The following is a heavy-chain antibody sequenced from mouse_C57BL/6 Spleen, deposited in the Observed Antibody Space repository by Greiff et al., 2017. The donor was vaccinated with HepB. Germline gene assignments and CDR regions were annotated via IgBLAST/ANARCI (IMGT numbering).Heavy chain of an antibody. D-gene: IGHD2-1*01. V-gene: IGHV5-15*01. J-gene: IGHJ4*01. CDR3: ARLAIYYGSPYYAMDY. CDR1: GFTFSDYG. CDR2: ISNLAYSI. Sequence: EVKLMESGGGLVQPGGSLKLSCAASGFTFSDYGMAWVRQAPRKGPEWVAFISNLAYSIYYADTVTGRFTISRENAKNTLYLEMSSLRSEDTAMYYCARLAIYYGSPYYAMDYWGQGTSVTVS.